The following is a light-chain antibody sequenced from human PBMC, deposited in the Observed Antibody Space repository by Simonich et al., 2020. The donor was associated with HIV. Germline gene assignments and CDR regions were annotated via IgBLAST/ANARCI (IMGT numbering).Light chain of an antibody. CDR2: DAA. CDR3: QQYHSSPCT. V-gene: IGKV3-11*01. CDR1: QSVSSY. J-gene: IGKJ3*01. Sequence: EIVLTQSPATLSLSPGERATLSCRASQSVSSYLAWYQQKPGQAPRLLIYDAANRATGIPARFSGSGSGTDFTLTISSLQAEDVAVYYCQQYHSSPCTFGPGTKVDIK.